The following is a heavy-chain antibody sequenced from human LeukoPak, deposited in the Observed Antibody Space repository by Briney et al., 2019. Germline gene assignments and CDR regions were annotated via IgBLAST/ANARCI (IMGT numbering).Heavy chain of an antibody. CDR1: GFTFSSYA. Sequence: PGGSLRLSCAASGFTFSSYAMSWVRQAPGKGLEWVSAISGSGGSTYYADSVKGRFTISRDNSKNTLYLQMNSLRAEDTAVYYCARELSYDSSGYHPEDYFDYWDQGTLVTVSS. CDR3: ARELSYDSSGYHPEDYFDY. CDR2: ISGSGGST. D-gene: IGHD3-22*01. J-gene: IGHJ4*02. V-gene: IGHV3-23*01.